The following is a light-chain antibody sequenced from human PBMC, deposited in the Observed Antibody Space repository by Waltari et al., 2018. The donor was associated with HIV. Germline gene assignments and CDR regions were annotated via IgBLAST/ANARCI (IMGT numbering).Light chain of an antibody. V-gene: IGLV1-44*01. Sequence: QSLLTQPPTASGTPGQTVIISCSGNNSIFGHNTLNWYQQFPGTAPKLLIFSDDQRPSGVPARFSASRSGSSSSLAISGLQSEDEAHYYCAAWDDSVFGCAVFGGGTRLTVL. CDR3: AAWDDSVFGCAV. CDR2: SDD. CDR1: NSIFGHNT. J-gene: IGLJ2*01.